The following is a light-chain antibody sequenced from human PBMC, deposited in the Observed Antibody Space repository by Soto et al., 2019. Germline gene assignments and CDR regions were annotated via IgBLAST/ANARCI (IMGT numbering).Light chain of an antibody. V-gene: IGKV2-24*01. Sequence: DIVLTQPPLTAYVTPGQPASFSCGSSESLLHSDGNTYLSWLHQRPGQPPRLLSYQISKQFSGVPDRFSGSGAGTNFTLKISRVEVEDVGTFVCMQSSHLRTVGQGTKVEI. CDR2: QIS. J-gene: IGKJ1*01. CDR1: ESLLHSDGNTY. CDR3: MQSSHLRT.